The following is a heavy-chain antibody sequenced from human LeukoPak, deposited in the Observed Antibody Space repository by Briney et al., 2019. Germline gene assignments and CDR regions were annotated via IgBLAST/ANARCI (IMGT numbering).Heavy chain of an antibody. J-gene: IGHJ4*02. D-gene: IGHD6-13*01. CDR3: ACLSSSWSGFDY. CDR2: INHSGST. V-gene: IGHV4-34*01. Sequence: SETLSLTCAVYGGSFSGYYWSWIRQPPGKGLGWIGEINHSGSTNYNPSLKSRVTISVDTSKNQFSLKLSSVAAADTAVYYCACLSSSWSGFDYWGQGTLVTVSS. CDR1: GGSFSGYY.